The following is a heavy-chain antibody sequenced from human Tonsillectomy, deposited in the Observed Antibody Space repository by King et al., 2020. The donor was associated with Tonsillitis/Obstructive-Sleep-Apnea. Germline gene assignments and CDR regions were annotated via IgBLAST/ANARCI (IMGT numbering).Heavy chain of an antibody. Sequence: VQLVESGGGLVQPGGSLTLSCSASGFTFSSNAMHWVRQAPGKGLEYVSGISNNGDRTYYADAVKGRFTISRDNSENTLYLQMSSLTTEDTAVYYCVKHPYYDFWSGPNWFDPWPGNPGHRLL. CDR2: ISNNGDRT. J-gene: IGHJ5*02. CDR1: GFTFSSNA. CDR3: VKHPYYDFWSGPNWFDP. V-gene: IGHV3-64D*06. D-gene: IGHD3-3*01.